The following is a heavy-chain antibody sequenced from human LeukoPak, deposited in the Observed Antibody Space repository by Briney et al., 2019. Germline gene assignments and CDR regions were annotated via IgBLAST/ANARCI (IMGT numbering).Heavy chain of an antibody. CDR1: GFTFSSNG. V-gene: IGHV3-23*01. CDR3: AKRSDYGGNWNYFDY. D-gene: IGHD4-23*01. Sequence: SGGSLRLSCAASGFTFSSNGMSWVRQAPGKGLEWVSDISGSGGSTYYADSVKGRFTISRDNSKNTLYLQTNSLRAEDTAVYYCAKRSDYGGNWNYFDYWGQGTLVTVSS. CDR2: ISGSGGST. J-gene: IGHJ4*02.